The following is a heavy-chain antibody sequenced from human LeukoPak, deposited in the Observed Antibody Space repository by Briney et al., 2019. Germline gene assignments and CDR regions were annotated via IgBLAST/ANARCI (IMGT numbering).Heavy chain of an antibody. D-gene: IGHD5-18*01. V-gene: IGHV1-18*01. CDR3: AGVDTAMGEFDY. CDR2: ISAYNGNT. J-gene: IGHJ4*02. Sequence: ASVKVSCKASGYTFTSYGISWVRQAPGQGLEWMGWISAYNGNTNYAQKLQGRVTMTTDTSTSTAYMELRSLRSDDTAVYYCAGVDTAMGEFDYWGQGTLVTVSS. CDR1: GYTFTSYG.